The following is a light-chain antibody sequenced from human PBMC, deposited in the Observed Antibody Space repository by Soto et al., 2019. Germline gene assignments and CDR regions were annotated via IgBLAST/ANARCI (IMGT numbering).Light chain of an antibody. V-gene: IGLV2-11*01. CDR3: CSYAGSYPFV. J-gene: IGLJ1*01. CDR1: SSDVGNYNF. CDR2: DVD. Sequence: QSALTQPRSVSRSPGQSVTISCTGTSSDVGNYNFVSWYQHHPGKAPKLMIYDVDKRPSGVPDRFSGSKSGNTASLTISGLQAEDEADYYCCSYAGSYPFVFGTGTKVTVL.